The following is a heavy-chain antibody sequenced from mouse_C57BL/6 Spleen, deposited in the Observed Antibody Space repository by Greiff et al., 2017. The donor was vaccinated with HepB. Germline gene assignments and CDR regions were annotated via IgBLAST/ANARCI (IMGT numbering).Heavy chain of an antibody. V-gene: IGHV14-1*01. D-gene: IGHD1-1*01. CDR1: GFNIKDYY. CDR3: TTDYGSSYGGWYFDV. J-gene: IGHJ1*03. CDR2: IDPEDGDT. Sequence: VQLQQSGAELVRPGASVKLSCTASGFNIKDYYMHWVKQRPEQGLEWIGRIDPEDGDTEYAPKFQGKATMTADTSSNTAYLQLSSLTSEDTAVYYCTTDYGSSYGGWYFDVWGTGTTVTVSS.